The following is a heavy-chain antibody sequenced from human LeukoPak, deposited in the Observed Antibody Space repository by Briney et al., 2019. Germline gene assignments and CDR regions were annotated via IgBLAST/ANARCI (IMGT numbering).Heavy chain of an antibody. CDR1: GYSISSDYY. J-gene: IGHJ4*02. CDR3: ARLETGNALDY. CDR2: IHHSGST. Sequence: SETLSLTCTVSGYSISSDYYWGWIRQPPGKGLEWIGSIHHSGSTYYNPSLKSRVTILVDTSKNQFSLKLSSVTAADTAVYYCARLETGNALDYWGQGTLVTVSS. V-gene: IGHV4-38-2*02. D-gene: IGHD4-23*01.